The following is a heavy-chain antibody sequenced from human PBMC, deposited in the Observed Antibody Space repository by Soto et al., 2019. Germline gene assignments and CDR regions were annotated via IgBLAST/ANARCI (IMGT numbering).Heavy chain of an antibody. CDR2: ISYDGSNK. CDR3: AKGAPSYYDFWSGYSRYYGMDV. J-gene: IGHJ6*02. V-gene: IGHV3-30*18. Sequence: GGSLRLSCAASGFTFSSYGMHWVRQAPGKGLEWVAVISYDGSNKYYADSVKGRFTISRDNSKNTLYLQMNSLRAEDTAVYYCAKGAPSYYDFWSGYSRYYGMDVWGQGTTVTV. D-gene: IGHD3-3*01. CDR1: GFTFSSYG.